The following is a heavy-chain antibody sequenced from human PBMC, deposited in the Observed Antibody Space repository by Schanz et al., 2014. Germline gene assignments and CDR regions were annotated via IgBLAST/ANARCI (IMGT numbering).Heavy chain of an antibody. V-gene: IGHV4-4*07. Sequence: QLQLQESGPGLVKPSETLSLTCTVSGGSIRSYFWSWVRQPAGKGLEWIGRIYSRGSSTYNPSLRRRATTSIDTPNNQSPLKLNSLTAADTAVYYCARGLRPFAELSAYWGQGTLXTVSS. J-gene: IGHJ4*02. CDR3: ARGLRPFAELSAY. CDR1: GGSIRSYF. D-gene: IGHD3-10*01. CDR2: IYSRGSS.